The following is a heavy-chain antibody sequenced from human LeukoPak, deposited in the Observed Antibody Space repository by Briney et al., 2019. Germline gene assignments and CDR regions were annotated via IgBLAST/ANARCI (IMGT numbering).Heavy chain of an antibody. CDR1: GGTFSIYA. V-gene: IGHV1-69*13. CDR2: IIPIFGTA. Sequence: SVKVSFKASGGTFSIYAISWVRQAPGQGLEWMGGIIPIFGTANYAQKFQGRVTITADESTSTAYMELSSLRSEDTAVYYCQIVVVPAAQRDYWGQGTLVTVSS. J-gene: IGHJ4*02. CDR3: QIVVVPAAQRDY. D-gene: IGHD2-2*01.